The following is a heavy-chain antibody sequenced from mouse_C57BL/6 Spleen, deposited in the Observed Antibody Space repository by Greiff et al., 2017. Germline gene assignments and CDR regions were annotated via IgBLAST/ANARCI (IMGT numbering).Heavy chain of an antibody. CDR3: TKGSYRGFAY. J-gene: IGHJ3*01. Sequence: EVKVVESGEGLVKPGGSLKLSCAASGFTFSSYAMSWVRQTPEKRLEWVAYISSGGDYIYYADTVKGRFTISRDNARNTLYLQMSSLKSEDTAMYYCTKGSYRGFAYWGQGTLVTVSA. CDR2: ISSGGDYI. D-gene: IGHD6-1*01. V-gene: IGHV5-9-1*02. CDR1: GFTFSSYA.